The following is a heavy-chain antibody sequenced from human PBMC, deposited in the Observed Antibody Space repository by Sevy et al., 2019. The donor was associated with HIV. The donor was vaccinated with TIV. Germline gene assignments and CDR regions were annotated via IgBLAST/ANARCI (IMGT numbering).Heavy chain of an antibody. CDR2: ISNSGTSK. CDR1: GFTFSSYE. CDR3: ARGPHYYYDSSAFFDY. Sequence: GESLKISCAASGFTFSSYEMNWVRQAPGKELEWVSCISNSGTSKYYADSVKGRFTISRDSPKNSLYLQMNSLRAEDTAVYYCARGPHYYYDSSAFFDYWGQGTLVTVSS. J-gene: IGHJ4*02. V-gene: IGHV3-48*03. D-gene: IGHD3-22*01.